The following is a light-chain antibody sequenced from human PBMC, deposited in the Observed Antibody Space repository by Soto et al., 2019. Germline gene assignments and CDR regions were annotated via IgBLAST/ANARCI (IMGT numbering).Light chain of an antibody. Sequence: EIVMTQSPATLSVSPGETATLSCRASQSLTSYLAWYQQKPDQAPRLLIYGISTRATDIPARFSGSGSGTESLLTISSWNSEDLAVYYCQHYNNWPFPSGGGPRWRSN. CDR2: GIS. V-gene: IGKV3-15*01. CDR1: QSLTSY. CDR3: QHYNNWPFP. J-gene: IGKJ4*01.